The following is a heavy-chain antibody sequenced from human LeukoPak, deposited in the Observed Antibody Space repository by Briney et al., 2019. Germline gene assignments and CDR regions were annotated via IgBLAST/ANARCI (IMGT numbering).Heavy chain of an antibody. Sequence: SQTLSLTCAISGDSVSSNSAAWSWVRQSPSRGLEWLGRTYYRSKWYNDYAVSVKSRISINADTSKNQFSLQLNSVTPEDTAAYYCTGSAKPHYYYGMDVWGQGTTVSVSS. CDR2: TYYRSKWYN. CDR3: TGSAKPHYYYGMDV. D-gene: IGHD7-27*01. CDR1: GDSVSSNSAA. V-gene: IGHV6-1*01. J-gene: IGHJ6*02.